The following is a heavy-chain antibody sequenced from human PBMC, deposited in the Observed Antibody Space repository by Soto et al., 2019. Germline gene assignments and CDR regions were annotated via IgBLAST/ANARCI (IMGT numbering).Heavy chain of an antibody. V-gene: IGHV6-1*01. J-gene: IGHJ6*03. D-gene: IGHD3-3*01. CDR2: TYYRSKWYN. CDR3: ARGNFDDFWSGYQYYYMDV. CDR1: GDSVSSNSAA. Sequence: SQTLSLTCAISGDSVSSNSAAWNWIRQSPSRGLEWLGRTYYRSKWYNDYAVSVKSRITINPDTSKNQFSLQLNSVTPEDTAVYYCARGNFDDFWSGYQYYYMDVWGKGTTVTVSS.